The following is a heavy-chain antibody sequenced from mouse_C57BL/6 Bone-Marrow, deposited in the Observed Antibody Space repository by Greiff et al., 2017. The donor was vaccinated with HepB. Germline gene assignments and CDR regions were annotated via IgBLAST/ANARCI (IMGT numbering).Heavy chain of an antibody. Sequence: QVQLQQPGAELVRPGSSVKLSCKASGYTFTSYWMDWVKQRPGQGLEWIGNIYPSDSETHYNQKFKDKATLTVDKSSSTAYMQLSSLTSEDSAVYYWAGMVTTFDYWGQGTTLTVSS. D-gene: IGHD2-2*01. CDR2: IYPSDSET. V-gene: IGHV1-61*01. J-gene: IGHJ2*01. CDR3: AGMVTTFDY. CDR1: GYTFTSYW.